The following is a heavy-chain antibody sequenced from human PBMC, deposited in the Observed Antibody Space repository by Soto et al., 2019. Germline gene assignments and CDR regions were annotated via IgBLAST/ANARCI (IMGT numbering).Heavy chain of an antibody. V-gene: IGHV3-53*01. J-gene: IGHJ6*02. CDR2: IYSGGST. D-gene: IGHD3-10*01. Sequence: GSLRLSCAASGFTVSSNYMSWVRQAPGKGLEWVSVIYSGGSTYYADSVKGRFTISRDNSKNTLYLQMNSLRAEDTAVYYCARSSYGYRMDVWGQGTTVTVYS. CDR1: GFTVSSNY. CDR3: ARSSYGYRMDV.